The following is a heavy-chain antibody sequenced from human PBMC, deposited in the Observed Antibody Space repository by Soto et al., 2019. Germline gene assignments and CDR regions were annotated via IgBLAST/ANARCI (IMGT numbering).Heavy chain of an antibody. D-gene: IGHD3-16*01. Sequence: SVKVSCKASGGTFSSYAISWVRQAPGQGLEWMGGIIPIFGTANYAQKFQGRVTITADESTSTAYMELSSLRSEDTAVYYCAKDASTITYMAGSRGLDVWGQGTTVTVSS. CDR2: IIPIFGTA. CDR1: GGTFSSYA. CDR3: AKDASTITYMAGSRGLDV. J-gene: IGHJ6*02. V-gene: IGHV1-69*13.